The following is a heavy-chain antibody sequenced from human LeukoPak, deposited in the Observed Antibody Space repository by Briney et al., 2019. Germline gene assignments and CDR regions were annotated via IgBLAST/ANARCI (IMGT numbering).Heavy chain of an antibody. D-gene: IGHD6-19*01. V-gene: IGHV3-23*01. J-gene: IGHJ4*02. CDR3: AKGKQWLVRNYFDY. Sequence: GGSLRLSCAASGFTFSSYAMSWVRQAPGKGLEWVSAISGSGGSTYYADSVKGRFTISRDNSKNTLYLQMNRLRAEDTAVYYCAKGKQWLVRNYFDYWGQGTLVTVSS. CDR1: GFTFSSYA. CDR2: ISGSGGST.